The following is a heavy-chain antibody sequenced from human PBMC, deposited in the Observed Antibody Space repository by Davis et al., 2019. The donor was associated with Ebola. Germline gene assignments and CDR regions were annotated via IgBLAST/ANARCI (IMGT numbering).Heavy chain of an antibody. J-gene: IGHJ4*02. Sequence: GESLKISCAASGFTFSSNRMHWVRQAPGKGLVWVSRVFSDGSATDYADSVKGRFTISRDNAKNTLYLQMNSLRAEDTAVYYCARGAVTGTGADYFDYWGPGTLVTVSS. V-gene: IGHV3-74*01. CDR1: GFTFSSNR. CDR3: ARGAVTGTGADYFDY. CDR2: VFSDGSAT. D-gene: IGHD1-7*01.